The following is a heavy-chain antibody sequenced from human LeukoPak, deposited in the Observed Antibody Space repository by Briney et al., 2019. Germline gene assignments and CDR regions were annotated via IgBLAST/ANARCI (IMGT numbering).Heavy chain of an antibody. J-gene: IGHJ4*02. CDR1: GFTFSNAW. Sequence: GGSLRLSWAAAGFTFSNAWRRWVGEAQGKGLEWVGGIKSKTDGGTTDYAAPVKGRFTISRDDSRNTLYLQMNSLKTEDTAVYYCAKDGGWQQLVYYFDYWGQGTLVTVSS. D-gene: IGHD6-13*01. V-gene: IGHV3-15*01. CDR3: AKDGGWQQLVYYFDY. CDR2: IKSKTDGGTT.